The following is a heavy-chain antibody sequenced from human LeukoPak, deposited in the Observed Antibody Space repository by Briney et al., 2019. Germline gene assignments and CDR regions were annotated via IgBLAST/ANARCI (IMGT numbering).Heavy chain of an antibody. CDR3: ARGQSGGYSGYDSYYYYGMDV. CDR2: MNPNSGNT. J-gene: IGHJ6*02. CDR1: GYTFTSYG. V-gene: IGHV1-8*02. D-gene: IGHD5-12*01. Sequence: ASVKVSCKASGYTFTSYGISWVRQAPGQGLEWMGWMNPNSGNTGYAQKFQGRVTMTRNTSISTAYMELSSLRSEDTAVYYCARGQSGGYSGYDSYYYYGMDVWGQGTTVTVSS.